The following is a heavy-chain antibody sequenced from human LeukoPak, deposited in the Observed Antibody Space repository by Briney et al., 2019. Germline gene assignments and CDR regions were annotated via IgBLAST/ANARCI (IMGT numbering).Heavy chain of an antibody. D-gene: IGHD1-26*01. CDR1: GFIYSDYA. CDR2: ISRDGGNT. CDR3: AREESGSYFSWSVGYFDY. V-gene: IGHV3-48*02. J-gene: IGHJ4*02. Sequence: GGSLRLSCEASGFIYSDYAMNWVRQAPGKGLEGVSTISRDGGNTHYADSVKGRFTISRDNAKNSLYLQMNSLRDEDTAVYYCAREESGSYFSWSVGYFDYWGQGTLVTVSS.